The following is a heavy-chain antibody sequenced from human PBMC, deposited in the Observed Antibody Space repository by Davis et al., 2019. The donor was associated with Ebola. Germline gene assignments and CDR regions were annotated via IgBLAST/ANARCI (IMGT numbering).Heavy chain of an antibody. Sequence: PGGSLRLSCAASGFTFSNYWMSWVRQAPGKGLEWVANIKQDGSEKYYVDSVKDRFTISRDNAKSSVYLQMNSLRAEDTALYHCARVNAVTGYSRFDSWGQGTLVTVSS. D-gene: IGHD3-9*01. CDR1: GFTFSNYW. CDR3: ARVNAVTGYSRFDS. J-gene: IGHJ5*01. CDR2: IKQDGSEK. V-gene: IGHV3-7*03.